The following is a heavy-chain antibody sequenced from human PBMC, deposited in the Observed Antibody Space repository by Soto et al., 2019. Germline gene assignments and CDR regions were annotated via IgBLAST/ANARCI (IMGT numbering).Heavy chain of an antibody. J-gene: IGHJ4*02. CDR2: IYWDDDK. CDR1: GFSLSTSGVG. Sequence: QITLKESGPTLVKPTQTLTLTCTFSGFSLSTSGVGVGWIRQPPGKALEWLALIYWDDDKRYSPSLKSRLTIPKDTSKNQVLLTMTNMDPVDTATYYCAHSLIPNWGSRGAFDYWGQGTLVTVSS. CDR3: AHSLIPNWGSRGAFDY. D-gene: IGHD7-27*01. V-gene: IGHV2-5*02.